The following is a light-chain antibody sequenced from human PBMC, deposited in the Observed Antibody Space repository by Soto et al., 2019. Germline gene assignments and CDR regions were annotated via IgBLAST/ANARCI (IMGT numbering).Light chain of an antibody. CDR1: QGISSF. V-gene: IGKV1-16*01. J-gene: IGKJ1*01. Sequence: DIQMTQSPSSLSASVGDRVTITCRASQGISSFLAWFQQKPGKAPKSLIYDASTLQSGVSPRFRGSGSDTHFTLSISSLQPEDFATYYFQQYHSYPASFGQGTKVEIK. CDR3: QQYHSYPAS. CDR2: DAS.